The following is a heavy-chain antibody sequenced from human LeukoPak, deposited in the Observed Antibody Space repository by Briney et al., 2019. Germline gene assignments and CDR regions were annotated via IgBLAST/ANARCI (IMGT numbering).Heavy chain of an antibody. CDR3: ARKGNYDSSGDAFDI. J-gene: IGHJ3*02. V-gene: IGHV4-34*01. D-gene: IGHD3-22*01. Sequence: SETLSLTCAVYGGXFSGYYCSWIRQPPGKGLEWIGEINHSGSTNYNPSLKSRVTISVDTSKNQFSLKLSSVTAADTAVYYCARKGNYDSSGDAFDIWGQGTMVTVSS. CDR2: INHSGST. CDR1: GGXFSGYY.